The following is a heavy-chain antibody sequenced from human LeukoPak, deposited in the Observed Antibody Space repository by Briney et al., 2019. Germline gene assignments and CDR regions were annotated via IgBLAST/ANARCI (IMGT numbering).Heavy chain of an antibody. D-gene: IGHD3-10*01. V-gene: IGHV5-51*01. CDR2: IYPGDSDT. CDR3: ARSQGPFMVRGAYPDAFDI. Sequence: GESLKISCKDSGYSFTSYWIGWVRQMPGKGLEWMGIIYPGDSDTRYSPSFQGQVTISADKSISTAYLQWSSLKASDTAMYYCARSQGPFMVRGAYPDAFDIWGQGTMDTVSS. J-gene: IGHJ3*02. CDR1: GYSFTSYW.